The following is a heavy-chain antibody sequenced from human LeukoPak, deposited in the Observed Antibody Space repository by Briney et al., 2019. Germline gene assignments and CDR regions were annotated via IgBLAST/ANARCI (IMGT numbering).Heavy chain of an antibody. CDR1: GFTFSSYA. V-gene: IGHV3-21*01. CDR2: ISSGSGYI. Sequence: PGGSLRLSCAASGFTFSSYAMSWVRQAPGKGLEWVSYISSGSGYIYYADSVKGRFTISRDNAKNSLYLQMNSLRAEDTAVYYCARDKGSGSFLNWFDPWGQGTLVTVSS. J-gene: IGHJ5*02. CDR3: ARDKGSGSFLNWFDP. D-gene: IGHD3-10*01.